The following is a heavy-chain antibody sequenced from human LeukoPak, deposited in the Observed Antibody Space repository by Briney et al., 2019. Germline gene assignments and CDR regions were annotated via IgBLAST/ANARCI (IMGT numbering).Heavy chain of an antibody. J-gene: IGHJ4*02. CDR3: AREGGRPGYFGSGSP. V-gene: IGHV3-7*04. CDR1: GFIFSSYW. CDR2: IKQDGSGK. Sequence: PGGSLRLSCAASGFIFSSYWMSWVRQAPGKGLEWVANIKQDGSGKYYVDSVKGRFTISRDNAKNSLYLQMNSLRAEDTAVYYCAREGGRPGYFGSGSPWGQGTLVTVSS. D-gene: IGHD3-10*01.